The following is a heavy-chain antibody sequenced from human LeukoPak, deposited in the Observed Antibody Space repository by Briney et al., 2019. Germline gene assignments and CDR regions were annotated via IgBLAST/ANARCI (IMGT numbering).Heavy chain of an antibody. Sequence: GGSLRLSCAASGFTFSIYTMNWVRQAPGKGLEWVSIINYNGDYKYYADSVQGRFTNSRDNSKNTVYLQMNSLRAEDTALYYCAKDEHWPGDLCPTQIAVAGYNDNWGQGTLVTVSS. V-gene: IGHV3-23*01. CDR1: GFTFSIYT. J-gene: IGHJ4*02. CDR3: AKDEHWPGDLCPTQIAVAGYNDN. CDR2: INYNGDYK. D-gene: IGHD6-19*01.